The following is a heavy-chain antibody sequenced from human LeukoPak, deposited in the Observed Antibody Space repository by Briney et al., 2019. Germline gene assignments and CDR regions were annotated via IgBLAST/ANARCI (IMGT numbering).Heavy chain of an antibody. CDR3: AREWGANFDY. V-gene: IGHV3-48*01. D-gene: IGHD3-16*01. Sequence: PGGSLRLSCAASGFTFSSYSMNWVRQAPGKGLEWVSYISSSSSTIYYADSVKGRFTISRDNAKNSLYLQMNSLRAEDTAVYYCAREWGANFDYWGQGTLVTVSS. CDR1: GFTFSSYS. J-gene: IGHJ4*02. CDR2: ISSSSSTI.